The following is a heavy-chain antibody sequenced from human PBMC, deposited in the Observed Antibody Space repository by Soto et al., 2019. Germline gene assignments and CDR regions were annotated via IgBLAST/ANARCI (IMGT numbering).Heavy chain of an antibody. CDR2: VFYSGTT. D-gene: IGHD2-8*02. J-gene: IGHJ4*02. V-gene: IGHV4-39*01. Sequence: ETLSLTCNVSGGSISSPSYNWGWVRQPPGKGPEWIGTVFYSGTTQYNPSLRSRLAMSVDTSKSQVSLTLTSVTAADTAVYYCTTLASGHFDSWGQGAQDTVSS. CDR3: TTLASGHFDS. CDR1: GGSISSPSYN.